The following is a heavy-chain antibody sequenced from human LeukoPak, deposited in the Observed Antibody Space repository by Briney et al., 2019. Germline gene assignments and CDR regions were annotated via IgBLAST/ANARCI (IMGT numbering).Heavy chain of an antibody. J-gene: IGHJ4*01. Sequence: PGGSLRLSCEASGFTFSSHWMSWVRQTPGKGLEWVANINQAGNEKYYLDSVKGRFTISRDNAKNSLYLQMSSLRAEDTALYYCARDGTAPGVYFDYWGHGTLVTVSS. D-gene: IGHD6-13*01. V-gene: IGHV3-7*01. CDR3: ARDGTAPGVYFDY. CDR1: GFTFSSHW. CDR2: INQAGNEK.